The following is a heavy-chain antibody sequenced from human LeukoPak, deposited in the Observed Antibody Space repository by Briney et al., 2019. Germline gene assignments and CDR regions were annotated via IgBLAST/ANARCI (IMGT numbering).Heavy chain of an antibody. D-gene: IGHD2-2*02. CDR2: IHYSGSA. Sequence: SETLSLTCAVYGGSFSGYYWTWIRQPPGKGLEWIGEIHYSGSATYNPSLKSRVTISVDTSKNQFSLKMNSVTAADTAVYYCGYCSSTSCYTGGYMDVWGKGTTVTVSS. CDR1: GGSFSGYY. J-gene: IGHJ6*03. CDR3: GYCSSTSCYTGGYMDV. V-gene: IGHV4-34*01.